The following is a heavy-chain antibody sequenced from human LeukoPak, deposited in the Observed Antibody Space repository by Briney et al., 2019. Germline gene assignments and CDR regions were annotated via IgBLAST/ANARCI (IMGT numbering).Heavy chain of an antibody. CDR1: GFTFSSYW. Sequence: GGSLRLSCAASGFTFSSYWMSWVRQAPGKGLEWVANIKQDGSEKYYVDSVKGRFTISRDNAKNSLYLQMNSLRAEDTAVYYCASLPGYYDSSGPQYFQHWGQGTLVTVSS. J-gene: IGHJ1*01. D-gene: IGHD3-22*01. V-gene: IGHV3-7*01. CDR2: IKQDGSEK. CDR3: ASLPGYYDSSGPQYFQH.